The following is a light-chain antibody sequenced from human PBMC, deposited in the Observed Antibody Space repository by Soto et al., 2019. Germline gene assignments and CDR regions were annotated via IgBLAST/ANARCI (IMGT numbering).Light chain of an antibody. CDR2: DNN. Sequence: QSVLTQPPSVSAAPGQKVTISCSGSNSNIANNYVSWYQHLPGTAPKLLIYDNNKRPSGIPDRFSGSKSGTSATLGITGLQTGDEANYYCGTWDSSLSAGVFGGGIQLTVL. CDR1: NSNIANNY. J-gene: IGLJ2*01. V-gene: IGLV1-51*01. CDR3: GTWDSSLSAGV.